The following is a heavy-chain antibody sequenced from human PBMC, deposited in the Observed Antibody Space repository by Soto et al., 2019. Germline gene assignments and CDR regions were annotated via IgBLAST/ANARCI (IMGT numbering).Heavy chain of an antibody. J-gene: IGHJ3*02. CDR1: GVSISSYY. Sequence: PSETLSLTCTFSGVSISSYYWSCIRHPAGKGLEWIGRIYTSGSTNYNPSLKSRVTMSVDTSKNQFSLKLSSVTAADTAVYYCARGIVLVKRNAFDILCQATMVSGS. V-gene: IGHV4-4*07. CDR2: IYTSGST. D-gene: IGHD2-2*01. CDR3: ARGIVLVKRNAFDI.